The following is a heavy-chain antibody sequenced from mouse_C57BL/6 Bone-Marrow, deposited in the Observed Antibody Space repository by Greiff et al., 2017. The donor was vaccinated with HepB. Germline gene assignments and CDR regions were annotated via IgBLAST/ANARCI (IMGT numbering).Heavy chain of an antibody. CDR1: GYSFTGYY. J-gene: IGHJ1*03. Sequence: VHVKQSGPELVKPGASVKISCKASGYSFTGYYMNWVKQSPEKSLEWIGEINPSTGGTTYNQKFKAKATLTVDKSSSTAYMKLKSLTSEDSAVYYCARRGYYGADVDVWGTGTTVTVSS. V-gene: IGHV1-42*01. CDR3: ARRGYYGADVDV. D-gene: IGHD1-1*01. CDR2: INPSTGGT.